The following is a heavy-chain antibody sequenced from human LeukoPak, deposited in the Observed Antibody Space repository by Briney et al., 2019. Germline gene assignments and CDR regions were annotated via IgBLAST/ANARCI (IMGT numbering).Heavy chain of an antibody. CDR1: GFTFSSYA. J-gene: IGHJ6*02. CDR3: AREFWSGYGIYYYYYYGMDV. D-gene: IGHD3-3*01. Sequence: GRSLRLSCAASGFTFSSYAMHWVRQAPGKGLEWVAVISYDGSNKYYADSVKGRFTISRDNSKNTLYLQMNSLRAEDTAVYYCAREFWSGYGIYYYYYYGMDVWGQGTTVTVSS. CDR2: ISYDGSNK. V-gene: IGHV3-30*04.